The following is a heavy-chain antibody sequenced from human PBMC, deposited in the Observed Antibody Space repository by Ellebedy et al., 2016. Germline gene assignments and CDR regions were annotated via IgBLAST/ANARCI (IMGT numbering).Heavy chain of an antibody. CDR2: IRSQIDGGTT. CDR1: GFIFSSAW. J-gene: IGHJ6*02. V-gene: IGHV3-15*01. D-gene: IGHD1-26*01. CDR3: TTDQVGFGMDV. Sequence: GGSLRLSXAASGFIFSSAWMSWVRQAPGKGLEWIGRIRSQIDGGTTDYAAPMKGRFTISRDDSRNTLYLQMNSLKTEDTAVYYCTTDQVGFGMDVWGQGTTVTVSS.